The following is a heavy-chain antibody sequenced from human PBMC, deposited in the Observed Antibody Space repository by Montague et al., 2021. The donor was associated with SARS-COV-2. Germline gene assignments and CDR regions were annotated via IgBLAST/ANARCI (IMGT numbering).Heavy chain of an antibody. V-gene: IGHV6-1*01. J-gene: IGHJ4*02. Sequence: CAISGDSVSSNIATWNWIRQSPSRGLEWLGRTYYRSKWYNDYAESVKSRRTIDPDTSKHQFSLHLNSVTPEDTAAYYCARIPVGSKYYFDFWGQGTLVTVSS. D-gene: IGHD2-2*01. CDR1: GDSVSSNIAT. CDR2: TYYRSKWYN. CDR3: ARIPVGSKYYFDF.